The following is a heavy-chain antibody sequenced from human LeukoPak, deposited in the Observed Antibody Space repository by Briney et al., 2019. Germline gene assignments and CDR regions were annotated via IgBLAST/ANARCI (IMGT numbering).Heavy chain of an antibody. CDR2: IYHSGST. Sequence: SETLSLTCTVSGGSISSSSYYWNWIRQPPGKGLEWIGYIYHSGSTYYNPSLKSRVTISVDTSKNQFSLKLSSVTAADTAVYYCARDGLGTGYFDYWGQGTLVTVSS. CDR3: ARDGLGTGYFDY. CDR1: GGSISSSSYY. V-gene: IGHV4-61*01. J-gene: IGHJ4*02. D-gene: IGHD3/OR15-3a*01.